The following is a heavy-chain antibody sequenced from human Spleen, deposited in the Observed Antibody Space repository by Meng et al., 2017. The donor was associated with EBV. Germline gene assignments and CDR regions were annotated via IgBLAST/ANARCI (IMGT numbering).Heavy chain of an antibody. CDR1: GFTFSTYW. CDR3: ARDLVGEYDF. Sequence: EVQLVESGGALVQPGGSLRLSCAASGFTFSTYWMHWVRQAPGKGPVWVSRINEHGSITTYADSVNGRFTISRDNAKETLYLQMNSLRDEDTAIYYCARDLVGEYDFWGQGTLVTVSS. V-gene: IGHV3-74*03. CDR2: INEHGSIT. D-gene: IGHD2/OR15-2a*01. J-gene: IGHJ4*02.